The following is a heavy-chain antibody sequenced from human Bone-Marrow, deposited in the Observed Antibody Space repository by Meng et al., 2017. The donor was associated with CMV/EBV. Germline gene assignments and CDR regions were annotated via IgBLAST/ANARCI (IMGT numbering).Heavy chain of an antibody. V-gene: IGHV3-48*03. CDR2: ISSSGSTI. CDR3: ARDHMVRAAQLYYYYGMDV. CDR1: GFTFSSYE. D-gene: IGHD6-25*01. J-gene: IGHJ6*02. Sequence: GGSLRLSCAASGFTFSSYEMNWVRQAPGKGLEWVSYISSSGSTIYYADSVKGRFTISRDNAKNSLYLQMNSLRAEDTAVYYCARDHMVRAAQLYYYYGMDVWGQGTTVTVSS.